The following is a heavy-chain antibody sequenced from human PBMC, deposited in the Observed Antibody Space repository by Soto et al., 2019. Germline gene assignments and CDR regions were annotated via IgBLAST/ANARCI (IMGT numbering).Heavy chain of an antibody. D-gene: IGHD3-22*01. CDR3: RLLYYYDTSGYYRYFDH. V-gene: IGHV2-5*02. CDR2: IYWDDDE. Sequence: QITLKESGPTLVKPTQTLTLTCTFSGFSLSTRGEGVGWIRQPPGKALEWLALIYWDDDEYYSPSLQTRLTITKDTVKNQVVLTMTNMDPVDTATYYFRLLYYYDTSGYYRYFDHLGQGTLVTVSS. CDR1: GFSLSTRGEG. J-gene: IGHJ4*02.